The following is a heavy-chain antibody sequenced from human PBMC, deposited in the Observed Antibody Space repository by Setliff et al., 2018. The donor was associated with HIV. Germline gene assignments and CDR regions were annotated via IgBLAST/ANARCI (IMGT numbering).Heavy chain of an antibody. CDR3: ARGGEVPAAKLDY. V-gene: IGHV4-59*02. CDR1: GGSVTDYF. CDR2: IYSSGNT. J-gene: IGHJ4*02. D-gene: IGHD2-2*01. Sequence: PSETLSLTCTVSGGSVTDYFWNWIRQPPGKGLEWIGYIYSSGNTNYSPSLESRVAMSIDMSKNQFSLNLTSVTAADTAVYYCARGGEVPAAKLDYWGRGSLVTVSS.